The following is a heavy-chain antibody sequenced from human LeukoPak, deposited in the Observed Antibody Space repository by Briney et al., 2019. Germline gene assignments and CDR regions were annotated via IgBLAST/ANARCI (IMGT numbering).Heavy chain of an antibody. CDR2: VSGSGSHT. CDR3: AKEVLGGNYGDYAVDY. D-gene: IGHD4-17*01. J-gene: IGHJ4*02. Sequence: PGGSLRLSCAASGFTFRSYGMHWVRQAPGKGLEWVSSVSGSGSHTYYADSVKGRFTISRDNSKNTLDLQMHSLRAEDTALYYCAKEVLGGNYGDYAVDYWGQGTLVTVSS. CDR1: GFTFRSYG. V-gene: IGHV3-23*01.